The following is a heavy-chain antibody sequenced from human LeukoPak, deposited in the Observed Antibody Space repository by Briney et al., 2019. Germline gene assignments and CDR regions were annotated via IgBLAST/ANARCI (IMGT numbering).Heavy chain of an antibody. V-gene: IGHV4-39*01. CDR3: ARPSIDFGDYVHYFDY. CDR1: GGSISSSSYY. Sequence: PSETLSLTCTVSGGSISSSSYYWGWIRQPPGKGLEWIGSIYYSGSTYYNPSLKSRVTISVDTSKNQFSLKLSSVSAANPALYYCARPSIDFGDYVHYFDYGGQGTRVPVPS. J-gene: IGHJ4*02. D-gene: IGHD4-17*01. CDR2: IYYSGST.